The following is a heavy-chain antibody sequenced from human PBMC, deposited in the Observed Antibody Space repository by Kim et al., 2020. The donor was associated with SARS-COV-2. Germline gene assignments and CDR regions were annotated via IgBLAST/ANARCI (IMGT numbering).Heavy chain of an antibody. V-gene: IGHV3-30*18. CDR3: AKDLGGGYSYGYYYYGMDV. CDR2: ISYDGSNK. Sequence: GGSLRLSCAASGFTFSSYGMHWVRQAPGKGLEWVAVISYDGSNKYYADSVKGRFTISRDNSKNTLYLQMNSLRAEDTAVYYCAKDLGGGYSYGYYYYGMDVWGQGTTVTVSS. D-gene: IGHD5-18*01. J-gene: IGHJ6*02. CDR1: GFTFSSYG.